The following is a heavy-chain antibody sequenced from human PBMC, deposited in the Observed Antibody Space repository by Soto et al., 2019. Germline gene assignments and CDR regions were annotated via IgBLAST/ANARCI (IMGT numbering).Heavy chain of an antibody. CDR2: ISSSGSTI. Sequence: GGSLRLSCAASGFTFSDYYMSWIRQAPGKGLEWASYISSSGSTIYYADSVKGRFTISRDNAKNSLYLQMNSLRAEDTAVYYCARVRYDYVWGSYRSQNPDYWGQGTLVTVSS. CDR3: ARVRYDYVWGSYRSQNPDY. V-gene: IGHV3-11*01. CDR1: GFTFSDYY. D-gene: IGHD3-16*02. J-gene: IGHJ4*02.